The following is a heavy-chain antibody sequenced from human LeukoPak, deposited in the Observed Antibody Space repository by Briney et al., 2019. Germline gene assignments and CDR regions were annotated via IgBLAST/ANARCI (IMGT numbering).Heavy chain of an antibody. Sequence: GGSLRLSRAASGFTFSSYSMNWVRQAPGKGLEWVSYISSSSSTIYYADSVKGRFTISRDNSKNTLYLQMNSLRAEDTAVYYCARARRGKIAAAGTGAFDIWGQGTMVTVSS. CDR2: ISSSSSTI. D-gene: IGHD6-13*01. V-gene: IGHV3-48*01. J-gene: IGHJ3*02. CDR1: GFTFSSYS. CDR3: ARARRGKIAAAGTGAFDI.